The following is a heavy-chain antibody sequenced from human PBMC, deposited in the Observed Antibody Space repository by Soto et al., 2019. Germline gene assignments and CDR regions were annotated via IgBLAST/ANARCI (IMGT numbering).Heavy chain of an antibody. Sequence: SETLSLTCTVSGGSINTFYWSWVRQPAGKGLEWIGRIFSSGSTSFSPSLESRVAMSVDTSKNHFSLNLSSVTAADMAVYYCAREASYSAYNFAHGIQLWSFDFWGQGALVTVSS. V-gene: IGHV4-4*07. CDR1: GGSINTFY. CDR3: AREASYSAYNFAHGIQLWSFDF. D-gene: IGHD5-12*01. J-gene: IGHJ4*02. CDR2: IFSSGST.